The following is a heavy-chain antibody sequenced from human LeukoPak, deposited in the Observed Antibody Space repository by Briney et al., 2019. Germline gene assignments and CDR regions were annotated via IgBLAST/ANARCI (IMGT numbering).Heavy chain of an antibody. Sequence: GGSLRLSCAASGFTFSSHNMNWVRQAPMKGLEWVSSIDTDGSYIYYADSVQGRFTISRDNAKNSLYLQMNSLTAEDTAVYYCARKMKTGDRVGTFDIWGQGTMVTVSS. CDR3: ARKMKTGDRVGTFDI. J-gene: IGHJ3*02. CDR2: IDTDGSYI. D-gene: IGHD1-1*01. CDR1: GFTFSSHN. V-gene: IGHV3-21*01.